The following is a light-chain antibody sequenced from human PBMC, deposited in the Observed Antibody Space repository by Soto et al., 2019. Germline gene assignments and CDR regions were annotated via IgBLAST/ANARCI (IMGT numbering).Light chain of an antibody. CDR2: DAS. J-gene: IGKJ4*01. CDR1: QTIAYNF. CDR3: QHYGDSSST. V-gene: IGKV3D-20*01. Sequence: IVLTQSPGTLSLSPGEVATLSCGASQTIAYNFLAWYQQKPGLAPRLLVYDASKRATGIPDRFSVSGSGTDFTLTITTLEPEDFAVYYCQHYGDSSSTFGGGPRVEI.